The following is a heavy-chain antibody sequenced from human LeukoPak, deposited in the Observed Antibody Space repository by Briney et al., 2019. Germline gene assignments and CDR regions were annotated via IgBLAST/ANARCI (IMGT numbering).Heavy chain of an antibody. J-gene: IGHJ4*02. D-gene: IGHD3-3*01. CDR1: GGSFSGYY. CDR3: ARGRGYDFWSGYSGHYFDY. CDR2: INHSGST. Sequence: SEXLSLTCAVYGGSFSGYYWSWLRQPPGKGLEWIGEINHSGSTNYNPSLTSRVTISVDTSKNQFSLKLSSVTAADTAVYYCARGRGYDFWSGYSGHYFDYWGQGTLVTVSS. V-gene: IGHV4-34*01.